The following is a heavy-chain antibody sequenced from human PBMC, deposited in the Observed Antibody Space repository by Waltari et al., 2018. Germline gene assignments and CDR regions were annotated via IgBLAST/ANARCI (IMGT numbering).Heavy chain of an antibody. CDR1: GLPFKNYA. CDR3: ARGDDLWGSYRFTDL. J-gene: IGHJ4*02. Sequence: EGQLVESGGALVKPGGSLRLSCVASGLPFKNYAMNWVRQAPGKGLEWISYITNTASDSYYSDSVRGRFTISRDNTKNSLYLHMTSLSAGDTATYFCARGDDLWGSYRFTDLWGRGTLVTVSS. D-gene: IGHD3-16*02. CDR2: ITNTASDS. V-gene: IGHV3-48*03.